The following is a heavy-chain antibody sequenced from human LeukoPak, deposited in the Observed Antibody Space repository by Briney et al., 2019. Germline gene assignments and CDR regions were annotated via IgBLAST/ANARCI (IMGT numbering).Heavy chain of an antibody. D-gene: IGHD1-1*01. J-gene: IGHJ4*02. CDR3: AKDHSPTY. V-gene: IGHV3-23*01. Sequence: RGSLRLSCAASGFTFSSHAMSWVRQAPGKGLEWVSGISGSGGSTYYADSVKGRFTISRGNSKNTLYMQMNSLRVEDTAVYYCAKDHSPTYWGQGTLVTVSS. CDR2: ISGSGGST. CDR1: GFTFSSHA.